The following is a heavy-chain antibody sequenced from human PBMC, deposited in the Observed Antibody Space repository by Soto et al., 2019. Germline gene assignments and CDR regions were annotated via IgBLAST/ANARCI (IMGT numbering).Heavy chain of an antibody. CDR3: ARDMAEYPYNWFDP. V-gene: IGHV4-4*07. J-gene: IGHJ5*02. CDR1: GGSISNYY. Sequence: KASETLSLTCTVSGGSISNYYWSWIRQPAGKGLEWIARIHGSGNTIYNPSVKSRVTMSVDTSKNQFSLRLNSVTAADAAVYYCARDMAEYPYNWFDPWGQGILVTVSS. CDR2: IHGSGNT. D-gene: IGHD3-10*01.